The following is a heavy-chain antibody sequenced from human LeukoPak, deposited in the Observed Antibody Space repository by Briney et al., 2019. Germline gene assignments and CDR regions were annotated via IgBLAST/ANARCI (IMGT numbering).Heavy chain of an antibody. V-gene: IGHV3-66*01. J-gene: IGHJ4*02. D-gene: IGHD7-27*01. CDR2: IYSGGST. Sequence: PGGSLRPSCAASGFTVSSNYMSWVRQAPGKGLEWVSVIYSGGSTYYADSVKGRFTISRDNSKHTLYLQMNSLRAEDTAVYYCARGYLTGYFDNWGQGTLVTVSS. CDR3: ARGYLTGYFDN. CDR1: GFTVSSNY.